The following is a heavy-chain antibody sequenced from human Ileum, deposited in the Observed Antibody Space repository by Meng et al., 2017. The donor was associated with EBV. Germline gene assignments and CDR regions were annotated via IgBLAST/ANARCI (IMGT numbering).Heavy chain of an antibody. D-gene: IGHD1-20*01. V-gene: IGHV3-74*01. Sequence: VQLVESGVGLVQPGRSLSPSCAASGFTFSSDWMHWVRQAPGKGLLWVSRINGDGSGSNYADSVKGRFTISRDNAKNTLSLQMNSLRAEDTAVYYCVRDGDNWNFDYWGQGTLVTVSS. CDR1: GFTFSSDW. J-gene: IGHJ4*02. CDR3: VRDGDNWNFDY. CDR2: INGDGSGS.